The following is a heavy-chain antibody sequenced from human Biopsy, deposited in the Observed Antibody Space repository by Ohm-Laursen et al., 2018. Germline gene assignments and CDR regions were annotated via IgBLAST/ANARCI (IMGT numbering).Heavy chain of an antibody. CDR2: VTGSGRST. CDR3: AKGRSGGTGHGNWFDP. J-gene: IGHJ5*02. Sequence: SLRLSCSASGFIVSRNYMTWVRQGPEKGLEWVSVVTGSGRSTYYTDSVKGRFSISRDNSKNTLYLQMNSLRVEGTAVYYCAKGRSGGTGHGNWFDPWGQGTLVIVSS. D-gene: IGHD3-10*01. CDR1: GFIVSRNY. V-gene: IGHV3-23*01.